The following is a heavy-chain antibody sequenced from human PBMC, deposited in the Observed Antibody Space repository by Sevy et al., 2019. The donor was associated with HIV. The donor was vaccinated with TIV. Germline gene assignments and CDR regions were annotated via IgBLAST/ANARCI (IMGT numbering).Heavy chain of an antibody. CDR3: AKGYDFWSGYYSFDY. CDR1: GFTFSSYA. CDR2: ISGSGGST. J-gene: IGHJ4*02. Sequence: GGSLRLSCAASGFTFSSYAMSWVRQAPGKGLEWVSAISGSGGSTYYADSVKGRFTNSRDNSKNTRYLQMNSLRAEDTAVYYCAKGYDFWSGYYSFDYWGQGTLVTVSS. V-gene: IGHV3-23*01. D-gene: IGHD3-3*01.